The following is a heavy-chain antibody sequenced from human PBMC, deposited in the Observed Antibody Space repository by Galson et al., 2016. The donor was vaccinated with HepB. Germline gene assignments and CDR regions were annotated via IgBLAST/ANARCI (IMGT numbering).Heavy chain of an antibody. D-gene: IGHD4-11*01. CDR2: ISATGSAI. V-gene: IGHV3-11*01. CDR3: ARDGDYSFPFDF. J-gene: IGHJ4*02. Sequence: SLRLSCAVSGLTFNDYSMSWIRQAPGKGLEWVSYISATGSAIKYSDSVRGRLTIYRDNAKNSLYLQMHSLGDEDTAIYYCARDGDYSFPFDFWGRGTLVTVSP. CDR1: GLTFNDYS.